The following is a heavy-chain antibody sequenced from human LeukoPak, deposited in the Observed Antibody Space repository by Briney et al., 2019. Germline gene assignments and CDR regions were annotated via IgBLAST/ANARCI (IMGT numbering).Heavy chain of an antibody. CDR3: ARAYYYGSGSRPYGAN. V-gene: IGHV3-30-3*01. CDR1: GFTFSSYA. CDR2: ISYDGSNK. J-gene: IGHJ4*02. Sequence: PGRSLRLSCAASGFTFSSYAMHWVRQAPGKGLEWVAVISYDGSNKYYADSVKGRFTISRDNSKNTLYLQMNSLRAEDTAVYYCARAYYYGSGSRPYGANWGQGTLVTVSS. D-gene: IGHD3-10*01.